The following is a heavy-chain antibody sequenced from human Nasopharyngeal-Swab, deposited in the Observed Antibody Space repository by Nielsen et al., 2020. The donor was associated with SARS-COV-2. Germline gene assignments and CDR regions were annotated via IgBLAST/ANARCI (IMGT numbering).Heavy chain of an antibody. J-gene: IGHJ6*02. CDR3: ARDQYYDSSGYYYYGMDV. D-gene: IGHD3-22*01. CDR1: GFTYDDYA. V-gene: IGHV3-9*01. CDR2: ITWNSGV. Sequence: SLKISCVASGFTYDDYAMHWVRQAPGKGLEWVSGITWNSGVAYTDTVKGRFTISRDNARNSLYLQMNSLRAEDTAVYYCARDQYYDSSGYYYYGMDVWGQGTTVTVSS.